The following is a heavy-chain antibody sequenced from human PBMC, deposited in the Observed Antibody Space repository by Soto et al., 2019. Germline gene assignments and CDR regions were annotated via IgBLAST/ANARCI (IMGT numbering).Heavy chain of an antibody. V-gene: IGHV3-33*01. CDR2: IWHDGNNK. J-gene: IGHJ6*02. D-gene: IGHD1-26*01. CDR1: GFTFSNYG. Sequence: GGSLRLSCAASGFTFSNYGLHWVRQAPGKGLEWVAIIWHDGNNKYYADSVRGRFIISRDNSKNRLYLQMNSLRAEDTAVYYCASDLVGASDSYGLDVWGQGTPVTVSS. CDR3: ASDLVGASDSYGLDV.